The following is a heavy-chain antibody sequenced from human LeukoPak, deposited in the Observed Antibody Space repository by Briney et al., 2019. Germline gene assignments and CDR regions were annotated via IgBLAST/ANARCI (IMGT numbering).Heavy chain of an antibody. D-gene: IGHD2-21*01. Sequence: PSETLSLTCTVSGGSISSYYWSWIRQPPGKGLEWIGYIYYSGSTNYNPSLKSRVTISVDTSKNQFSLELSSVTAADTAVYYCARHVRLFNWFDPWGQGTLVTVSS. CDR1: GGSISSYY. V-gene: IGHV4-59*08. CDR3: ARHVRLFNWFDP. J-gene: IGHJ5*02. CDR2: IYYSGST.